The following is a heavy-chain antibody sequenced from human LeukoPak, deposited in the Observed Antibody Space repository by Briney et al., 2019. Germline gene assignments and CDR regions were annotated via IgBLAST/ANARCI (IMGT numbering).Heavy chain of an antibody. CDR1: GYTFTGYY. CDR2: INPSGGST. CDR3: ARVRLGSNDY. D-gene: IGHD2-15*01. Sequence: ASVKVSCKASGYTFTGYYMHWVRQAPGQGLEWMGIINPSGGSTSYAQKFRGRVTMTRDTSTRTVYMELSSLRSEDTAVYYCARVRLGSNDYWGQGTLVTVSS. J-gene: IGHJ4*02. V-gene: IGHV1-46*01.